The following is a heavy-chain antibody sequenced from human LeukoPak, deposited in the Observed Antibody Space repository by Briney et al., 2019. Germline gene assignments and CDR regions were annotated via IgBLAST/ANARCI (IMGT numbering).Heavy chain of an antibody. CDR1: GFTFSTYA. CDR3: ARDGAGENYFDY. CDR2: IYSGGST. Sequence: GGSLRLSCAASGFTFSTYAMNWVRQAPGKGLEWVSVIYSGGSTYYADSVKGRFTISRDNSKNTLYLQMNSLRAEDTAVYYCARDGAGENYFDYWGQGTLVTVSS. J-gene: IGHJ4*02. V-gene: IGHV3-53*01. D-gene: IGHD4/OR15-4a*01.